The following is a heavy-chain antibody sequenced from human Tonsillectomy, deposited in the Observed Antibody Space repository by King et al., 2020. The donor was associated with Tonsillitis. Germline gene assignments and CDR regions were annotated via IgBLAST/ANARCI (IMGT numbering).Heavy chain of an antibody. CDR1: GFTVSSDY. CDR3: ARTKRELLSTNYYYYMDV. Sequence: VQLVESGGGLIQPGGSLRLSCAASGFTVSSDYMTWVRQAPGKGLEWVSVIYSGAVTSYADSVKGRFTISRDNSKNTLYLQMNSLRAEDTAVYYCARTKRELLSTNYYYYMDVWGKGTTVAVSS. J-gene: IGHJ6*03. V-gene: IGHV3-53*01. D-gene: IGHD5/OR15-5a*01. CDR2: IYSGAVT.